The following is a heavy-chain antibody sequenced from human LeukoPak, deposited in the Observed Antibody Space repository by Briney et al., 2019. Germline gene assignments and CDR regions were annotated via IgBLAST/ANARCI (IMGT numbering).Heavy chain of an antibody. Sequence: GGSLRLSCAASGFTFSDAWMSWVRQTPEKGLEWVGRIKSKTDAGTTDYAAPVKGRFAISRDDSKNTLSLEMNSLKTEDTAVHYCTTGPKSSGRGFDYWGQGTLVTVSS. D-gene: IGHD6-19*01. CDR1: GFTFSDAW. CDR2: IKSKTDAGTT. V-gene: IGHV3-15*01. CDR3: TTGPKSSGRGFDY. J-gene: IGHJ4*02.